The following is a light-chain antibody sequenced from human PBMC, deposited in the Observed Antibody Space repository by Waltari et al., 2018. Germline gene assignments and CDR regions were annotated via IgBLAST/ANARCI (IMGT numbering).Light chain of an antibody. CDR2: AAS. Sequence: DIQMTQSPSSLSASVGDRVTITCRASQTISTYLNWYQQKPGKAPKLLIYAASTLQSGVPSTFSGSGSGTDFTLTISSLRPEDVATYYCQQSYSTPRTFGQGTKVEIK. CDR1: QTISTY. J-gene: IGKJ1*01. V-gene: IGKV1-39*01. CDR3: QQSYSTPRT.